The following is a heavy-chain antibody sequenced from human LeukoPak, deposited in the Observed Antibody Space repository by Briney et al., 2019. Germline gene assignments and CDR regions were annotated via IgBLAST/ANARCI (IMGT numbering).Heavy chain of an antibody. CDR3: ARVSRVAYSSSWNLDY. CDR2: IFRRNSYI. J-gene: IGHJ4*02. CDR1: GFTFSDYS. Sequence: GGSLRLSCAASGFTFSDYSMNWVRQAPGKGLEWVSSIFRRNSYIYYSDSVKGRFTISRDDAKNSLYLQMNSLRADDTAMYYCARVSRVAYSSSWNLDYWGQGTLVTVSS. D-gene: IGHD6-13*01. V-gene: IGHV3-21*06.